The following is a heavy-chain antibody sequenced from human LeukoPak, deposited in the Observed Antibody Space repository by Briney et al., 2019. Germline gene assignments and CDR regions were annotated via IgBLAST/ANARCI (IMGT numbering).Heavy chain of an antibody. V-gene: IGHV4-59*01. J-gene: IGHJ6*02. CDR1: GGSISSYY. Sequence: PSETLSLTCTVSGGSISSYYWSWIRQPPGKGLEWIGYIYYSGSTNYNPSLKSRVTISVDTSKNQFSLKLSSVTAADTAVYYCARDHSYYGSGYYYGMDGRGRGTTVTVSS. CDR3: ARDHSYYGSGYYYGMDG. D-gene: IGHD3-10*01. CDR2: IYYSGST.